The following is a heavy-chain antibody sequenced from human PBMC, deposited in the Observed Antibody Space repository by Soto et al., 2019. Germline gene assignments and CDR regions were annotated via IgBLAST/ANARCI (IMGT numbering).Heavy chain of an antibody. CDR2: IDHSGST. CDR3: AREPFFVAGTSGGDY. V-gene: IGHV4-4*02. J-gene: IGHJ4*02. Sequence: QVQLQESGPGLVKPSGTLSLTCAVSGGSISSSNWWSWVRQPPGKGLEWIGEIDHSGSTNYNPSLKSRVTISVDKSKNQFSLKLSSVTAADTAVYYCAREPFFVAGTSGGDYWGQGTLVTVSS. D-gene: IGHD6-19*01. CDR1: GGSISSSNW.